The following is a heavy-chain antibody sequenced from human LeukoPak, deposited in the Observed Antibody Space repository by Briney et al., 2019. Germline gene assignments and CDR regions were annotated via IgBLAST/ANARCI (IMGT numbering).Heavy chain of an antibody. Sequence: GGSLRLSCAASGFTFSTYTMNWVRQAPGKGLEWVSSISSSSTYIYYADSVKGRFTISRDDAKKTLYLQMNSLRAEDTAVYYCARGWNGFDYWGQGTLVTVSS. V-gene: IGHV3-21*04. CDR1: GFTFSTYT. J-gene: IGHJ4*02. CDR3: ARGWNGFDY. CDR2: ISSSSTYI. D-gene: IGHD1-1*01.